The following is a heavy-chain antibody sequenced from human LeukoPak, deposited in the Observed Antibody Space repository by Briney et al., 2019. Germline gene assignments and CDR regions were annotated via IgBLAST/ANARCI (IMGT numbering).Heavy chain of an antibody. V-gene: IGHV1-69-2*01. CDR2: VDPEDGET. Sequence: ASVKVSCKVSGYTFTDYYMHWVQQAPGKGLEWMGLVDPEDGETIYAEKFQGRVTITADTSTDTANMELSSLRSEDTAVYYCVVVPAAIRNSVWFDPWGQGTLVTVSS. CDR3: VVVPAAIRNSVWFDP. D-gene: IGHD2-2*02. CDR1: GYTFTDYY. J-gene: IGHJ5*02.